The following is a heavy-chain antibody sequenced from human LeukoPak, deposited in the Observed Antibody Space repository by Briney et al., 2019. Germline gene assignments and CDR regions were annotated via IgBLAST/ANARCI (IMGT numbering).Heavy chain of an antibody. Sequence: ASVKVSCKASGYTFTSYDINWVRQATRQGLECMGWMNPNSGNTGYAQKFQGRVTMTRNTSISTAYMELSSLRSDDTAVYYCARGASHGDRLSIGYSYGMDVWGQGTTVTVSS. CDR2: MNPNSGNT. CDR1: GYTFTSYD. CDR3: ARGASHGDRLSIGYSYGMDV. J-gene: IGHJ6*02. D-gene: IGHD4-17*01. V-gene: IGHV1-8*01.